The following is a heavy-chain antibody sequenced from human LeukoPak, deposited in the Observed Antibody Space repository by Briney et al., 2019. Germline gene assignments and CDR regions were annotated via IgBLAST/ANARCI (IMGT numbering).Heavy chain of an antibody. V-gene: IGHV3-23*01. D-gene: IGHD3-16*02. J-gene: IGHJ4*02. CDR1: GFTFSSYA. CDR2: ISGSGGST. Sequence: GGSLRLSCAASGFTFSSYAMSWVRQAPGKGLEWVSAISGSGGSTYYADSVRGRFTISRDNSKNTLYLQMNSLRAEDTAVYYCAKDVITFGGVIDSFDYWGQGTLVTVSS. CDR3: AKDVITFGGVIDSFDY.